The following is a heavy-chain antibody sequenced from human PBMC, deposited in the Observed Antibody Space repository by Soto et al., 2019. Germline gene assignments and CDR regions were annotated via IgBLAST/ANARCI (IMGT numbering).Heavy chain of an antibody. CDR2: INPGNGDT. V-gene: IGHV1-3*01. D-gene: IGHD2-2*01. CDR3: ARTDCSSTSCYNYYYYGMDV. J-gene: IGHJ6*02. CDR1: GYSFTKYG. Sequence: WASVKVSCKTSGYSFTKYGLHWVRQAPGQRLEWMGWINPGNGDTKYSQKFQGRVTITRDTSATTAYIELSSLRSEDSAVFYCARTDCSSTSCYNYYYYGMDVWGQGTTVTVSS.